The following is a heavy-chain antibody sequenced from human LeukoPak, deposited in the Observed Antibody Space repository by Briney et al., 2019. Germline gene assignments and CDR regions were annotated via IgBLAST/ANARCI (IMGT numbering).Heavy chain of an antibody. CDR1: GFTFSSYG. Sequence: GGSLRLSCAASGFTFSSYGMHWVRQAPGKGLDWVAFIHHDGSNKYYADSVKGRFTISRDNAKNSLYLQMNSLRAEDTAVYYCAREVNYYYMDVWGKGTTVTISS. CDR2: IHHDGSNK. V-gene: IGHV3-30*02. J-gene: IGHJ6*03. CDR3: AREVNYYYMDV.